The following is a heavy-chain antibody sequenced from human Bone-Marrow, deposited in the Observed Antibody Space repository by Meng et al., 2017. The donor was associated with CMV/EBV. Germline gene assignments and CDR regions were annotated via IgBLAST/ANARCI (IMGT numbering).Heavy chain of an antibody. CDR3: ARDLAVGSFDY. CDR1: GFTLSSYS. Sequence: GESLKISCAASGFTLSSYSMNWVRQAPGKGLEWVSSISSSSSYIYYADSVKGRFTISRDNAKNSLYLQMNSLRAEDTAVYYCARDLAVGSFDYWGQGTLVTVSS. D-gene: IGHD6-19*01. V-gene: IGHV3-21*01. CDR2: ISSSSSYI. J-gene: IGHJ4*02.